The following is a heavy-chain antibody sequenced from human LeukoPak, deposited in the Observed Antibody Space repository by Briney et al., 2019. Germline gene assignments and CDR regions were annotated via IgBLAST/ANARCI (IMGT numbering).Heavy chain of an antibody. CDR3: AKGSQQPYY. D-gene: IGHD6-13*01. CDR1: GFTFSGFG. V-gene: IGHV3-33*06. J-gene: IGHJ4*02. Sequence: GGSLRLSCAASGFTFSGFGMHWVRQAPGKGLELVAVIWYDGSNTYHADSVKGRFTISRDNSKNMLYMQMNSLRAEDTAVYYCAKGSQQPYYWGQGTLVTVSS. CDR2: IWYDGSNT.